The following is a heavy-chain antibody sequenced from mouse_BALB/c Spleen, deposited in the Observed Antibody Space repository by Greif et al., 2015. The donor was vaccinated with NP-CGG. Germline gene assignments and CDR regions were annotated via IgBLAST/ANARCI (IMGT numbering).Heavy chain of an antibody. CDR3: ARHRGHGDDVFDY. CDR2: ISRGGSYT. Sequence: DVTLVVPGGDFVKPGGSLKLSCAASGFTFSNYGMSWVRQTPDKMLEWVATISRGGSYTYHPDSVKGRFTISRYNAKHTEYLQISSLKSEDTAMYCYARHRGHGDDVFDYWGQGSTLTVSS. J-gene: IGHJ2*01. V-gene: IGHV5-6*02. D-gene: IGHD2-2*01. CDR1: GFTFSNYG.